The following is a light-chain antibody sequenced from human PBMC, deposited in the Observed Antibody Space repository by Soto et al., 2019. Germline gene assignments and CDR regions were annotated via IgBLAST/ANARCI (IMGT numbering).Light chain of an antibody. Sequence: EVVMTQSPATLSVSPGERATLSCRASQSVSSSLAWYQQKPGQTPRLLIYDASTRAAGIPARFSGSGSATEFTLTISSLQSEDFAVYYCHHYYSWPPYTCGQETKLEIK. CDR2: DAS. CDR1: QSVSSS. V-gene: IGKV3D-15*01. J-gene: IGKJ2*01. CDR3: HHYYSWPPYT.